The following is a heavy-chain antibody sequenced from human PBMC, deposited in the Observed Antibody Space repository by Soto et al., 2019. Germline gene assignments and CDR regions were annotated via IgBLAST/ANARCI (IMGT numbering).Heavy chain of an antibody. Sequence: QPGGSLRLSCTASGFTFGDYAMSWFRQAPGRGLEWVGFIRSKAYGGTTEYAGAGKGRFTISRDDSKSITYLQMNSLKTEDPAVYYCTSIAAAGQTLQEGLYYFDYWGQGTLVTVSS. CDR3: TSIAAAGQTLQEGLYYFDY. J-gene: IGHJ4*02. V-gene: IGHV3-49*03. CDR1: GFTFGDYA. CDR2: IRSKAYGGTT. D-gene: IGHD6-13*01.